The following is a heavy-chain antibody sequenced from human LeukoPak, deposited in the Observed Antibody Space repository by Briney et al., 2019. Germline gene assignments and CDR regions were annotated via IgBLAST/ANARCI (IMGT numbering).Heavy chain of an antibody. D-gene: IGHD2-15*01. CDR1: GYTLTELS. J-gene: IGHJ3*02. CDR2: FDPEDGET. CDR3: ATTSVSAAKGDAFDI. V-gene: IGHV1-24*01. Sequence: GASVEVSCKVSGYTLTELSMHWVRQAPGKGLEWMGGFDPEDGETIYAQKFQGRVTMTEDTSTDTAYMELSSLRSEDTAVYYCATTSVSAAKGDAFDIWGQGTMVTVSS.